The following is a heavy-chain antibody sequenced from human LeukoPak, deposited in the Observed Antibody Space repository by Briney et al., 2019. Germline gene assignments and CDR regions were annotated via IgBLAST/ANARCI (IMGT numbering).Heavy chain of an antibody. D-gene: IGHD1-26*01. Sequence: PSETLSLTRTVSGGSISSGDYYWSWIRQPPGKGLEWIGYIYYSGSTYYNPSLKSRVTISVDTSKNQFSLKLSSVTAADTAVYYCARWSIVGAYDLFDYWGQGTLVTVSS. J-gene: IGHJ4*02. CDR1: GGSISSGDYY. CDR2: IYYSGST. CDR3: ARWSIVGAYDLFDY. V-gene: IGHV4-30-4*08.